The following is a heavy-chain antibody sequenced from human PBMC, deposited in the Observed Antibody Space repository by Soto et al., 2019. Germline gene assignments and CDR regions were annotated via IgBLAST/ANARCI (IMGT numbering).Heavy chain of an antibody. CDR2: IYYSGST. D-gene: IGHD6-19*01. CDR1: GDSMSSSDYC. Sequence: PSETLSLTCAVSGDSMSSSDYCWGWIRQPPGKGLEWIGSIYYSGSTYYNPSLQSRVAISVDTSKNQFSLKLKSVTAADTAIYYCARRTVNIRTFYSGLKTHCFEYWGQGAPVTVSS. J-gene: IGHJ4*02. V-gene: IGHV4-39*01. CDR3: ARRTVNIRTFYSGLKTHCFEY.